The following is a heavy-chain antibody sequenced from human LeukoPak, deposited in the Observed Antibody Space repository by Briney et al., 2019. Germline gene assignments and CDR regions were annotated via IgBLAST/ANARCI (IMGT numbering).Heavy chain of an antibody. CDR2: ISGRGGST. V-gene: IGHV3-23*01. D-gene: IGHD1-1*01. J-gene: IGHJ2*01. Sequence: PGGSLRRSCAASGFTFSKYAMSWDRQVPGKGLEWVLGISGRGGSTYYADSVKGRFTISRDNSKNTLHLQMNSLRAEDTALYYWAEWKSVYWYFDLWGRGTLVTVSS. CDR1: GFTFSKYA. CDR3: AEWKSVYWYFDL.